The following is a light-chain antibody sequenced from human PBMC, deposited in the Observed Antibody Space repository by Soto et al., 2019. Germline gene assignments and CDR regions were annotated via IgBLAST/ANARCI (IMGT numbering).Light chain of an antibody. V-gene: IGKV3-20*01. CDR2: DAF. CDR1: QSVSTSY. CDR3: QQYKT. Sequence: IVLTQSPATLSLSPGERATLSCRASQSVSTSYVAWYQQKFGQAPRLLIYDAFSRATGIPDRFSASGSGTDFTLTISRLEPEDFAVYYCQQYKTFGQGTKVDIK. J-gene: IGKJ1*01.